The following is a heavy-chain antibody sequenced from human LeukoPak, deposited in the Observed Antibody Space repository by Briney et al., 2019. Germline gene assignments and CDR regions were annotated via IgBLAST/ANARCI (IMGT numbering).Heavy chain of an antibody. CDR2: IKTDGSEK. Sequence: PGGSLRLSCAASGFTFSSFWMSWVRQAPGKGLEWVAKIKTDGSEKYYVDSVKGRFTISRDNAQNSLSLQMNSLRVEDTAVYYCARDYKYAFDNWGQGTLVTVSS. CDR3: ARDYKYAFDN. D-gene: IGHD5-24*01. CDR1: GFTFSSFW. V-gene: IGHV3-7*01. J-gene: IGHJ4*02.